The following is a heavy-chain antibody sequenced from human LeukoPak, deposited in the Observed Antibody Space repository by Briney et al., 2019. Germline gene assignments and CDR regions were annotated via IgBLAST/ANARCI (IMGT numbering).Heavy chain of an antibody. CDR2: MSAYNGKT. CDR1: GYSFTSYG. CDR3: ASRIAARPAAPGAFDI. Sequence: ASVKVSCKASGYSFTSYGFNWVRQAPGQGLEWMGWMSAYNGKTNYAHSLQGRVTVTADTSTSTAYMELSSLRSEDTAVYYCASRIAARPAAPGAFDIWGQGTMVTV. V-gene: IGHV1-18*01. J-gene: IGHJ3*02. D-gene: IGHD6-6*01.